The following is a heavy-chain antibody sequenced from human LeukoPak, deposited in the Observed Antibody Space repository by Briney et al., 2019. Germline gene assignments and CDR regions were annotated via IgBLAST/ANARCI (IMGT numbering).Heavy chain of an antibody. V-gene: IGHV1-3*01. Sequence: KFQGRVTITRDTSASTAYMELSSLRSEDTAVYYCARGGNRGIAVLEIDYWGQGTLVTVSS. J-gene: IGHJ4*02. CDR3: ARGGNRGIAVLEIDY. D-gene: IGHD6-19*01.